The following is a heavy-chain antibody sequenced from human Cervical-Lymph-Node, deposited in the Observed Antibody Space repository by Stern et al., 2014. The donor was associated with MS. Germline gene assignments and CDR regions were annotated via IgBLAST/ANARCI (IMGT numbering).Heavy chain of an antibody. Sequence: VQLVESGGGLVQPGGSLRLSCAASGFTFSSYSMNWVRQAPGKGLEWVSYISSSSSTIYYADSVKGRFTISRDNAKNSLYLQMNSLRDEDTAVYYCARVQLFLTGYYPLDYWGQGTLVTVSS. V-gene: IGHV3-48*02. J-gene: IGHJ4*02. CDR3: ARVQLFLTGYYPLDY. CDR2: ISSSSSTI. CDR1: GFTFSSYS. D-gene: IGHD3-9*01.